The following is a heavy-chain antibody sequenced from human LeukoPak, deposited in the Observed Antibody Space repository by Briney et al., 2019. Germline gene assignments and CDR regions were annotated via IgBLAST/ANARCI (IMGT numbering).Heavy chain of an antibody. V-gene: IGHV3-21*01. Sequence: GGSLRLSCAASGFTFSSYSMNWVRQAPGKGLEWVSSISSSSSYIYYADSVKGRFTISRDNAKNSLYLQMNSLRAEDTAVYYCARVQRGYSYNPLGYYYYYMDVWGKGTTVTVSS. CDR3: ARVQRGYSYNPLGYYYYYMDV. CDR2: ISSSSSYI. CDR1: GFTFSSYS. J-gene: IGHJ6*03. D-gene: IGHD5-18*01.